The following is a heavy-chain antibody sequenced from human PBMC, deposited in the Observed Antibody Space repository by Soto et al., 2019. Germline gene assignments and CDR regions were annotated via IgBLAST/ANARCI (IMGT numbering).Heavy chain of an antibody. Sequence: QVQLVQSGAEVKKPGASVKVSCKASGYTFTSYGISWVRQAPGQGLEWMGWISAYNGNTNYAQKLHGRATMTTDTSTSTGYMELRSLRSDDTAVYYCARALFGQWLANNWFDPWGQGTLVTVSS. V-gene: IGHV1-18*01. CDR3: ARALFGQWLANNWFDP. CDR1: GYTFTSYG. J-gene: IGHJ5*02. D-gene: IGHD6-19*01. CDR2: ISAYNGNT.